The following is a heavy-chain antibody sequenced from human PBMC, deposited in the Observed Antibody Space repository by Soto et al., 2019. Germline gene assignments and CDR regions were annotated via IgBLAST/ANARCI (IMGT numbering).Heavy chain of an antibody. CDR2: IYYSGST. Sequence: SETLSLTCTVSGGSISSYYWSWIRQPPGKGLEWIGYIYYSGSTNYNPSLKSRVTISVDTSKNQFSLKLSSVTAADTAVYYCARDKDGYSGAGGYYYYYIDVWGKGTTVTVSS. CDR3: ARDKDGYSGAGGYYYYYIDV. V-gene: IGHV4-59*01. D-gene: IGHD5-12*01. J-gene: IGHJ6*03. CDR1: GGSISSYY.